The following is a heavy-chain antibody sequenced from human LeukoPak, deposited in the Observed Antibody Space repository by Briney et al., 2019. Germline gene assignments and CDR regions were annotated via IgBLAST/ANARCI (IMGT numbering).Heavy chain of an antibody. CDR3: TGHRSNESRGPSDFDY. Sequence: SETLSLTCTVSGGSISSYYWSWIRQPPGKGLEWIGYIYYSGSTNYNPSLKSRVTISVDTSRNQFSLKLSVVTAADTAVDYGTGHRSNESRGPSDFDYWGQGTLVTVSS. CDR2: IYYSGST. D-gene: IGHD3-16*01. CDR1: GGSISSYY. V-gene: IGHV4-59*08. J-gene: IGHJ4*02.